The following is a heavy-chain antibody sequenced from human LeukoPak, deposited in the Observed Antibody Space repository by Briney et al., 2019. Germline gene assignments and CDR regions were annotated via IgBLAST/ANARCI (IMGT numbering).Heavy chain of an antibody. J-gene: IGHJ6*03. CDR2: IKQDGSEK. Sequence: PGGSLRLSCAASGFTFSSYWMSWVRQAPGKGLEWVANIKQDGSEKYYVDSVKGRFTISRDNAKNSLYLQMNSLRAEDTAVYYCARLSYCSSTSCYFAGYYYYMDVWGKGTTVTVSS. D-gene: IGHD2-2*01. CDR1: GFTFSSYW. CDR3: ARLSYCSSTSCYFAGYYYYMDV. V-gene: IGHV3-7*01.